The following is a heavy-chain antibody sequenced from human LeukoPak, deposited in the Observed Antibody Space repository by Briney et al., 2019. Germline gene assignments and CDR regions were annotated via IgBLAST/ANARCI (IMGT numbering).Heavy chain of an antibody. D-gene: IGHD5-12*01. V-gene: IGHV4-59*08. CDR2: IYYGGST. CDR3: ARAGGYLLYFDS. J-gene: IGHJ4*02. CDR1: GGSFSGYS. Sequence: SETLSLTCAVYGGSFSGYSWSWIRQPPGKGLEWMGYIYYGGSTNYNPSLKSRVTISVDTSKNEFSLKLNSVTAADTAVYYCARAGGYLLYFDSWGQGTLATVSS.